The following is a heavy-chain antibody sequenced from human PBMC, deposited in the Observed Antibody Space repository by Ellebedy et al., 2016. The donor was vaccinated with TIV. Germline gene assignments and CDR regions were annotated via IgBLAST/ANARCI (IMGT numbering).Heavy chain of an antibody. CDR2: ISTGGST. V-gene: IGHV3-66*01. D-gene: IGHD1-1*01. Sequence: GGSLRLSCAVSGFTVNSNYMSWVRQAPGKGLEWVSTISTGGSTFSADSVRGRCTISRDTSRNILYLQLNGLRAEDTAVYFCAGETFIDVDLEVWGVFDIWGQGTMVSVSS. CDR3: AGETFIDVDLEVWGVFDI. CDR1: GFTVNSNY. J-gene: IGHJ3*02.